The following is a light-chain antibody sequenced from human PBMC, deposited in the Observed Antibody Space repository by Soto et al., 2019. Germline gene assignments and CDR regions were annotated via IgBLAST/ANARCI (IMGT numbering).Light chain of an antibody. J-gene: IGLJ3*02. CDR1: SSDVGAYNY. Sequence: QSALTQPASVSGSPGQSITISCTGTSSDVGAYNYVSWYQQHPGKAPKLMIYEVSNRPSGVSNRFSGSKSGNTASLTISGLQAEDEADYYCSSFTSINTGVFGGGTKLTVL. V-gene: IGLV2-14*01. CDR2: EVS. CDR3: SSFTSINTGV.